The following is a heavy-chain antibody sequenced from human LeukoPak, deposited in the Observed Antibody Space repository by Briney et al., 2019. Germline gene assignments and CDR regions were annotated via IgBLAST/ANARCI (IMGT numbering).Heavy chain of an antibody. CDR2: IYHSGST. CDR3: ARVDRSSTDNYYFYYYMDV. V-gene: IGHV4-38-2*02. CDR1: GYSISSGYH. J-gene: IGHJ6*03. Sequence: SETLPLTCTVSGYSISSGYHWGWIRQPPGKGLEWIGSIYHSGSTYYNPSLKSRVTISVDTSKNQFSLELSSVTAADTAVYYCARVDRSSTDNYYFYYYMDVWGKGTTVTVSS. D-gene: IGHD2-2*01.